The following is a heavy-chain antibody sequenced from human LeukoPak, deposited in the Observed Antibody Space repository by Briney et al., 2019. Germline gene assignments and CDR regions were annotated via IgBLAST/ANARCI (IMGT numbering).Heavy chain of an antibody. CDR3: ARVLSGYSYGYYYYYGMDV. Sequence: SVKVSCKASGGTFSSYAISWVRQVPGQGLEWMGGIIPIFGTANYSQKFQGRVTITADESTSTAYMELSSLRSEDTAVYYCARVLSGYSYGYYYYYGMDVWGQGTTVTVSS. CDR2: IIPIFGTA. J-gene: IGHJ6*02. CDR1: GGTFSSYA. D-gene: IGHD5-18*01. V-gene: IGHV1-69*13.